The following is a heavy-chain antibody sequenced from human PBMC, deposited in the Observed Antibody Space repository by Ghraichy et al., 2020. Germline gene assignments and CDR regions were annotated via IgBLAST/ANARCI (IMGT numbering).Heavy chain of an antibody. CDR1: GFTFSSYA. CDR2: ISGSGGST. V-gene: IGHV3-23*01. J-gene: IGHJ2*01. Sequence: GGSLRLSCAASGFTFSSYAMSWVRQAPGKGLEWVSAISGSGGSTYYADSVKGRFTISRDNSKNTLYLQMNSLRAEDTAVYYCAKAAHTIFGVVIIDWYFDLWGRGTLVTVSS. D-gene: IGHD3-3*01. CDR3: AKAAHTIFGVVIIDWYFDL.